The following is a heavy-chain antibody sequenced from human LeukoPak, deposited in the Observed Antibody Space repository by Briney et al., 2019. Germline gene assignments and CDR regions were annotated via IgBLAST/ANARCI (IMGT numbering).Heavy chain of an antibody. D-gene: IGHD3-3*01. V-gene: IGHV3-30*02. Sequence: TGGSLRLSCAAPGFTFSSYRMHWVRQAPGKGLEWVAFIRYDGSNKYYADSVKGRFTISRDNSKNTLYLQMNSLRAEDTAVYYCAKDLVDDFWSGYYGGSDYWGQGTLVTVSS. CDR2: IRYDGSNK. J-gene: IGHJ4*02. CDR1: GFTFSSYR. CDR3: AKDLVDDFWSGYYGGSDY.